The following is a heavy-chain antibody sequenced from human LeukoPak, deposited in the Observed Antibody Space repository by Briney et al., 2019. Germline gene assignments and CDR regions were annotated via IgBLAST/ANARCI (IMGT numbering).Heavy chain of an antibody. Sequence: GGSLRLSCAASGFTFSSYAMSWVRQAPGKGLEWVSAISGSGGSTYYADSVKGRFTISRDNSKNTLYLQMNSLRAEDTAVYYCAKDFYAQTVTLEHLRDWYFDLWGRGTLVTVSS. CDR1: GFTFSSYA. D-gene: IGHD4-17*01. CDR2: ISGSGGST. CDR3: AKDFYAQTVTLEHLRDWYFDL. V-gene: IGHV3-23*01. J-gene: IGHJ2*01.